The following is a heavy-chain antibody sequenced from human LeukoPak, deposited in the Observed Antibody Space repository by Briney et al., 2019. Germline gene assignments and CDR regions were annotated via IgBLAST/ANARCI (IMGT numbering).Heavy chain of an antibody. J-gene: IGHJ3*01. D-gene: IGHD3-22*01. Sequence: GASLRLSCAASGFSFSTYSMSWVRQDPGKGLEWVSAITRSSSSIYYADSVKGRFTISRDNAKKSVYLQMNSLRAEDTAVYYCVSELYFSDSSGLWGPGTMVTVSS. CDR2: ITRSSSSI. CDR1: GFSFSTYS. V-gene: IGHV3-21*03. CDR3: VSELYFSDSSGL.